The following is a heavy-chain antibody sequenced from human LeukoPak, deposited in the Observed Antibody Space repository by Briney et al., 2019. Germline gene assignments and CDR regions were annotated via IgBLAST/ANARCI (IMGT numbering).Heavy chain of an antibody. CDR2: ISGSGSTV. V-gene: IGHV3-11*01. CDR1: GFTFSDSY. Sequence: AGGSLRLSCAASGFTFSDSYMSWIRQAPGKGLEWVSYISGSGSTVYYAASVRGRFTISRDNAKNSLFLQMNSLRAEDTAVYYCARDRAKADPGDWFDSWGQGTLVTVSS. J-gene: IGHJ5*01. D-gene: IGHD4/OR15-4a*01. CDR3: ARDRAKADPGDWFDS.